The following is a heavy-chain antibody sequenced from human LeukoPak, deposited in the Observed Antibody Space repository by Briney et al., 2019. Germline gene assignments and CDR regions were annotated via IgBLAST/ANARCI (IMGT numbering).Heavy chain of an antibody. CDR1: GFTFSNYA. CDR2: ITGSADST. CDR3: ASSSRTFDY. Sequence: GGSLRLSCAASGFTFSNYAMSWVRQAPGKGLEWVSAITGSADSTYYADSVKGRFTISRDNSKNTPYLQVNSLRAEDTAVYYCASSSRTFDYWGQGTLVTVSS. D-gene: IGHD1-26*01. J-gene: IGHJ4*02. V-gene: IGHV3-23*01.